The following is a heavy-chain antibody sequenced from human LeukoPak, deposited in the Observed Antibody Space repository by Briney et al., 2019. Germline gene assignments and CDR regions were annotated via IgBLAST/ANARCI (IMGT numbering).Heavy chain of an antibody. J-gene: IGHJ4*02. CDR1: GFIFSNYA. Sequence: GGSLRLSCAASGFIFSNYAMSWVRQAPGKGLEWVSGVSSSGGTTYSADSVKGRFTISRDNSKSTLYLQMNSLRVEDTAVYYCAKNSGSYYKSYFDYWGQGTLVTVSS. CDR3: AKNSGSYYKSYFDY. V-gene: IGHV3-23*01. D-gene: IGHD1-26*01. CDR2: VSSSGGTT.